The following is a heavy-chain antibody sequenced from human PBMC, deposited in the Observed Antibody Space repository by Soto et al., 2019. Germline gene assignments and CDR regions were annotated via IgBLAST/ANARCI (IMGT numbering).Heavy chain of an antibody. CDR1: GFTVSSYY. D-gene: IGHD6-19*01. CDR3: AEPSSGWSAHTGPGYFDL. V-gene: IGHV3-53*02. Sequence: EVQLVETGGGLIQPGGSLRLSCAASGFTVSSYYMSWVRQAPGKGLEWVSVIYSGGSTYYADAVKGRFTISRDNTKNTLYLQMISLRAEDTAVYYCAEPSSGWSAHTGPGYFDLWGRGTLVTVSS. CDR2: IYSGGST. J-gene: IGHJ2*01.